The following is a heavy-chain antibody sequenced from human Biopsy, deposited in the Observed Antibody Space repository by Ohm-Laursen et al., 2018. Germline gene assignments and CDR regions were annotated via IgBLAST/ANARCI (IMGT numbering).Heavy chain of an antibody. V-gene: IGHV4-31*01. CDR3: ARGDYFDSNGYFWFDP. D-gene: IGHD3-22*01. CDR1: GGSISSGGSY. CDR2: IFNSANT. J-gene: IGHJ5*02. Sequence: TLSRTCTVSGGSISSGGSYWSWIRQRPGKGLEWIGYIFNSANTYYNPSLKNLITISGDTSKNQFSLKLNSATAADTAVYYCARGDYFDSNGYFWFDPWGQGTLVTVSS.